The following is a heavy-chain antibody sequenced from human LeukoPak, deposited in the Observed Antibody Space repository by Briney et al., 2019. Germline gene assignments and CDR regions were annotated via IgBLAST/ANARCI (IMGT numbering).Heavy chain of an antibody. CDR2: ISGSGGST. J-gene: IGHJ4*02. CDR3: ARDNGIVAPSIPLDY. D-gene: IGHD5-12*01. V-gene: IGHV3-23*01. CDR1: GFTFSTYA. Sequence: GGSLRLSCAASGFTFSTYALSWVRQAPGKGLEWVSAISGSGGSTFYAHSVKGRFTISRDNSKNTLYLRMNSLRADDTAVHYCARDNGIVAPSIPLDYWGQGTLVTVSS.